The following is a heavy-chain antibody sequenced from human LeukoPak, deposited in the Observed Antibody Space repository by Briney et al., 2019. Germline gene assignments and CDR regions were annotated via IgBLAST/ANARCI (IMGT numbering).Heavy chain of an antibody. D-gene: IGHD4-11*01. CDR2: IDANNGDT. CDR3: ARDPSSVTLYFFDY. CDR1: VYTFRDNY. J-gene: IGHJ4*02. Sequence: ASVTLSFKSSVYTFRDNYIHWLRQAPGQGREWMGWIDANNGDTKSAQKFQGRVTMSRDTSISTAYMDLSSLSPDDAAVYYCARDPSSVTLYFFDYWGQGTLVTVSS. V-gene: IGHV1-2*02.